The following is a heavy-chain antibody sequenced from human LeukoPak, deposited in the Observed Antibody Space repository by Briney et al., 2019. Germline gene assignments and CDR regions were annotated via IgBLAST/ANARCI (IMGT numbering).Heavy chain of an antibody. Sequence: GGSLRLSCAASGFTFSSYAMSWVRQAPGKGLEWVSAISGSGGSTYYADSVKGRFTISRDNSKNTLYLQMSSLRAEDTAVYYCAKEILYYDFWSGPEGDAFDIWGQGTMVTVSS. D-gene: IGHD3-3*01. CDR2: ISGSGGST. CDR3: AKEILYYDFWSGPEGDAFDI. CDR1: GFTFSSYA. J-gene: IGHJ3*02. V-gene: IGHV3-23*01.